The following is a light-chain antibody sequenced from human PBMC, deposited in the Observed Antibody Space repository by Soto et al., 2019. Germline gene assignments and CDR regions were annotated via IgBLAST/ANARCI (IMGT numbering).Light chain of an antibody. V-gene: IGKV1-16*01. CDR1: EGVRNQ. CDR2: DAS. CDR3: QQYNDHPFT. J-gene: IGKJ3*01. Sequence: DLQMTQSPFSLSASVGDRVTITCRAREGVRNQLGWFQQKPGKAPKSLIYDASSLQSGVPSRFSGSGSGTDFTLTINSLQPEDFATYYCQQYNDHPFTFGPGTKVDI.